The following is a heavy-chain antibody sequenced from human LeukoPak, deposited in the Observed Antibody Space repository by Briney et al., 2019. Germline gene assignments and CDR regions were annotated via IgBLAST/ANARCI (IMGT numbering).Heavy chain of an antibody. J-gene: IGHJ5*02. CDR3: ARFLGTGPEDVDWFDP. V-gene: IGHV4-59*01. Sequence: PSETLSLICTVSGGSISSYYWSWIRQPPGKGLEWIGYIYYSGSTNYNPSLKSRVTISVDTSKNQFSLKLSSVTAADTAVYYCARFLGTGPEDVDWFDPWGQGTLVTVSS. CDR2: IYYSGST. D-gene: IGHD7-27*01. CDR1: GGSISSYY.